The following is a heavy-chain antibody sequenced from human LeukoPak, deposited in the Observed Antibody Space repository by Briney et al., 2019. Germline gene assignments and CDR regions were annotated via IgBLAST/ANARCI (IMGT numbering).Heavy chain of an antibody. Sequence: PSETLSLTCAVYGGSFSGYYWSWIRQPPGKGLEWIGEINHSGSTNYNPSLKSRATISVDTSKNQFSLKLSSVTAADTAVYYCARGEGIVGATFDFDYWGQGTLVTVSS. D-gene: IGHD1-26*01. CDR3: ARGEGIVGATFDFDY. CDR2: INHSGST. J-gene: IGHJ4*02. V-gene: IGHV4-34*01. CDR1: GGSFSGYY.